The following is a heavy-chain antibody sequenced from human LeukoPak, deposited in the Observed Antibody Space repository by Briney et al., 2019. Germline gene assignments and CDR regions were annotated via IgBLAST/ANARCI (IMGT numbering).Heavy chain of an antibody. Sequence: SETLSLTCTASVGSISTSSYYWGWIRQPPGKGLEWLEIFYDGGGTYYNPSLKSRVTISVDTYKNQFSLKLTSVTAADTAIYYCARDTSGYYSFDYWGQGTLLTVSS. V-gene: IGHV4-39*01. CDR3: ARDTSGYYSFDY. D-gene: IGHD3-22*01. CDR2: FYDGGGT. CDR1: VGSISTSSYY. J-gene: IGHJ4*02.